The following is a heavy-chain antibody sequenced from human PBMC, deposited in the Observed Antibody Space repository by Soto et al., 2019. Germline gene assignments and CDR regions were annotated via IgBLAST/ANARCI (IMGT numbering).Heavy chain of an antibody. CDR1: SGSISSTNW. CDR3: ARSKHCSVGSCFHNWFAP. Sequence: QVQLQESGPGLVKPSRTLSLTCAVSSGSISSTNWWSWVRQPPRKGREWIGEIYHSGSTTSNPSLESQVTILVDKSKNQFSLKLSSVTAADTAVYYCARSKHCSVGSCFHNWFAPGGEGTVVTVSS. J-gene: IGHJ5*02. D-gene: IGHD2-15*01. V-gene: IGHV4-4*02. CDR2: IYHSGST.